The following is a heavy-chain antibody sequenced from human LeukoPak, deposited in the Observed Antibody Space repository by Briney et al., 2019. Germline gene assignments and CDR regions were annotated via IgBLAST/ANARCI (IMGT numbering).Heavy chain of an antibody. D-gene: IGHD2/OR15-2a*01. CDR3: ATWAFYHGMDV. CDR1: GFTFDGYA. J-gene: IGHJ6*02. CDR2: INADGSRT. Sequence: PGGSLRLSCVASGFTFDGYAMHWVRQAPGKGLEWVSLINADGSRTYYADSVNGRFTIFRDNSKNSLYLQMNSLRTEDSALYYCATWAFYHGMDVWAQGTTVIVSS. V-gene: IGHV3-43*02.